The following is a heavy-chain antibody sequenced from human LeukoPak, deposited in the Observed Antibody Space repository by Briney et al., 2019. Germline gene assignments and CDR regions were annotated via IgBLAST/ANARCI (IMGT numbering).Heavy chain of an antibody. CDR2: ISYDGSNK. J-gene: IGHJ4*02. V-gene: IGHV3-30*03. CDR3: ARDEHVLRYFDWLSASYFDY. Sequence: GGSLRLSCAASGFTFSSYGMHWVRQAPGKGLEWVAVISYDGSNKYYADSVKGRFTISRDNSKNTLYLQMNSLRSEDTAVYYCARDEHVLRYFDWLSASYFDYWGQGTLVTVSS. D-gene: IGHD3-9*01. CDR1: GFTFSSYG.